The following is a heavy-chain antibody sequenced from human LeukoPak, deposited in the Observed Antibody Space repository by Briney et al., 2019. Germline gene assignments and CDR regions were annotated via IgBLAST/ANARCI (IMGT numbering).Heavy chain of an antibody. CDR2: IKQDGSEK. CDR3: ARGDYVIDY. J-gene: IGHJ4*02. CDR1: GCTFSSYW. D-gene: IGHD4-17*01. V-gene: IGHV3-7*01. Sequence: GGSLRLSCAASGCTFSSYWMSWVRQAPGKGLEWVANIKQDGSEKYYVDSVKGRFTISRDNAKNSLYLQMNSLRAEDTAVYYCARGDYVIDYWGQGTLVTVSS.